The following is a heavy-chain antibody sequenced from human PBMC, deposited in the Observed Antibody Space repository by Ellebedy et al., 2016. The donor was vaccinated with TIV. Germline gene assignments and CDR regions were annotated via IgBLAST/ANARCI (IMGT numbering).Heavy chain of an antibody. CDR3: ARIRSIWDAFDI. D-gene: IGHD2-21*01. CDR2: FYHSGST. V-gene: IGHV4-61*01. Sequence: SETLSLTXTVSGDSVSSRSYYWSWIRQPPGKGLEWIGNFYHSGSTNYNPSLKSRVTTSVDTSMNQFSLKLTSVTTADTALYYCARIRSIWDAFDIWGQGTMVTVSS. J-gene: IGHJ3*02. CDR1: GDSVSSRSYY.